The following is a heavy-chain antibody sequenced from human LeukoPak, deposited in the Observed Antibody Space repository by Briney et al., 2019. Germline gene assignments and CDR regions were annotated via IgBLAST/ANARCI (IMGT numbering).Heavy chain of an antibody. Sequence: PGGSLRLSCAASGFTFGNYWMHWVRQAPGKGLVWVSRINTDGSSTNYADSVKGRFTISRDNAKNTLYLQMDGLRAEDTAVYYCARDLNRRVFTDYWGQGTLVTVSS. CDR1: GFTFGNYW. V-gene: IGHV3-74*01. CDR3: ARDLNRRVFTDY. CDR2: INTDGSST. J-gene: IGHJ4*02.